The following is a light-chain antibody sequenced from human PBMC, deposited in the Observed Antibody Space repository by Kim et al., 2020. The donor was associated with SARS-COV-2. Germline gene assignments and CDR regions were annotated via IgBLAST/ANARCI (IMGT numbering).Light chain of an antibody. Sequence: DIQMTQSPSTLSASVGDRVTITCRASQSISSWLAWYQQKPGKAPKLLIYDASSWDSGVPSRFSGSGSGTEFTLTISSLQPDDFATYYCQQYNSWPYSFGQGPKLEI. CDR3: QQYNSWPYS. CDR1: QSISSW. CDR2: DAS. V-gene: IGKV1-5*01. J-gene: IGKJ2*01.